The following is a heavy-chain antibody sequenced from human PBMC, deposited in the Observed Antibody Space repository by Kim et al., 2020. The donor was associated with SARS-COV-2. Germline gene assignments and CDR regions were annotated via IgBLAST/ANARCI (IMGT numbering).Heavy chain of an antibody. Sequence: ASVKVSCRASGYTFTDYWIHWVRQAPGQGLEWMGRINPNSGGTNYAQKFQGTVTMTRDTSISTAYMELHRLLSDDTVVYYCARAHLASDGFDVWGQGAMVTVSS. V-gene: IGHV1-2*05. CDR3: ARAHLASDGFDV. CDR2: INPNSGGT. CDR1: GYTFTDYW. J-gene: IGHJ3*01.